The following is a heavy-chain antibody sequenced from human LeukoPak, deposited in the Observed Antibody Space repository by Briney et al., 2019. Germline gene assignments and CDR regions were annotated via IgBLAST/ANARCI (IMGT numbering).Heavy chain of an antibody. D-gene: IGHD3-22*01. CDR1: GFAFSDSW. CDR3: ATSHDSAGND. V-gene: IGHV3-7*01. J-gene: IGHJ4*02. Sequence: GGPLRLSCVASGFAFSDSWMSWVRQAPGKGLEWVANIRHDGNAKYYVPSVRGRFTISRDNAKNSLYLQMNSLTDEDTALYYCATSHDSAGNDWGQGTLVTVSS. CDR2: IRHDGNAK.